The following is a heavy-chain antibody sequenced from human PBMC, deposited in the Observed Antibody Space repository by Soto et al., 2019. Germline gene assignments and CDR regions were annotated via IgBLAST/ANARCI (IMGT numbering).Heavy chain of an antibody. Sequence: QVQLVQSGAEVKKPGSSVKVSCKASGGTFSSYAISWVRQAPGQGLEWMGGIIPIFGTANYAQKFQGRVTLTGDESASTAYTELSSLRSEETAVYYCARDRDSSGYLAGRSTCYFDLWGRGTLVTVSS. D-gene: IGHD3-22*01. V-gene: IGHV1-69*12. CDR1: GGTFSSYA. J-gene: IGHJ2*01. CDR2: IIPIFGTA. CDR3: ARDRDSSGYLAGRSTCYFDL.